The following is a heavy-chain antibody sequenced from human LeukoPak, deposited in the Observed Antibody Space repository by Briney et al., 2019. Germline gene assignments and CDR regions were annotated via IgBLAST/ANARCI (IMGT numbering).Heavy chain of an antibody. CDR2: IYHSGST. D-gene: IGHD2-15*01. J-gene: IGHJ5*02. CDR1: GDSISTSNSY. CDR3: ARGGGSNWFDP. V-gene: IGHV4-39*07. Sequence: SETLSLTCTVSGDSISTSNSYWGWIRQPPGKGLEWIGEIYHSGSTNYNPSLKSRVTISVDTSKNQFSLKLSSVTAADTAVYYCARGGGSNWFDPWGQGTLVTVSS.